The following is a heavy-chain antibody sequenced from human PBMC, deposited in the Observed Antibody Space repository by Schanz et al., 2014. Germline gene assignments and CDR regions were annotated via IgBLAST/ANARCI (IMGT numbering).Heavy chain of an antibody. CDR1: GFTVSINY. V-gene: IGHV3-23*04. J-gene: IGHJ4*02. CDR3: AKEKEEVAADGSFFDY. CDR2: LTGSGTTT. Sequence: EVRLVESGGGLVQPGGSLRLSCAASGFTVSINYMSWVRQAPGKGLEWVSALTGSGTTTYYADSVKGRFTISRDNSKNTVNLQMNSLRAEDTAVYYCAKEKEEVAADGSFFDYWGQGTLVTVSS. D-gene: IGHD6-13*01.